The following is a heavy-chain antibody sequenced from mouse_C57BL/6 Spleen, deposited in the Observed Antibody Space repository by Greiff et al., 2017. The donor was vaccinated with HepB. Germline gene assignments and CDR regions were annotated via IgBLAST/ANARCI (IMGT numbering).Heavy chain of an antibody. CDR2: ISSGSSTI. CDR1: GFTFSDYG. Sequence: EVKLMESGGGLVKPGGSLKLSCAASGFTFSDYGMHWVRQAPEKGLEWVAYISSGSSTIYYADTVKGRFTISRDNAKNTLFLQMTSLRSEDTAMYYYATPSYDYDWFAYWGQGTLVTVSA. CDR3: ATPSYDYDWFAY. D-gene: IGHD2-4*01. V-gene: IGHV5-17*01. J-gene: IGHJ3*01.